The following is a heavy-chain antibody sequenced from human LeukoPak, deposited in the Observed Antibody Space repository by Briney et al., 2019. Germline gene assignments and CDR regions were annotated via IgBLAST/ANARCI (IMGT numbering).Heavy chain of an antibody. CDR2: INHSGST. CDR3: ARVSGSGYDYALNL. J-gene: IGHJ5*02. Sequence: SETLSLTCAVYGGSFSGYYWSWIRQPPGKGLEWIGEINHSGSTNYNPSLKSRVTISVDTSKNQFSLKLSSVTAADTAVYYCARVSGSGYDYALNLWGQGTLVTVSS. V-gene: IGHV4-34*01. D-gene: IGHD3-16*01. CDR1: GGSFSGYY.